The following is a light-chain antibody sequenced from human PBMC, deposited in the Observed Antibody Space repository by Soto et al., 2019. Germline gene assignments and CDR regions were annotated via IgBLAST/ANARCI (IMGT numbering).Light chain of an antibody. Sequence: EIVMTQSPATLSVSPGERATLSYRASQSVSSKLAWYQQKPGQAPRLLIYDASTRATGIPARFSGSGSGTEFTLTISSLQSEDFEVYYCQQYDSWPLTFGGGAKVEIK. CDR1: QSVSSK. CDR2: DAS. V-gene: IGKV3-15*01. J-gene: IGKJ4*01. CDR3: QQYDSWPLT.